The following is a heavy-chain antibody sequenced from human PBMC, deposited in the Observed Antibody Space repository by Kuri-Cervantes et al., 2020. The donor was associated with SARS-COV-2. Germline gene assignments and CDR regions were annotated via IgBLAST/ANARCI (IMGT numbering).Heavy chain of an antibody. Sequence: ASVKVSCKASGGTFSSYAISWVRQAPGQGLEWMGWINPNSGGTNYAQKFQGRVTMTRDTSISTAYMELSRLRSDDTAVYYCARGSDSTGTARSAFDTWGQGTMVTVSS. CDR1: GGTFSSYA. D-gene: IGHD1-1*01. V-gene: IGHV1-2*02. J-gene: IGHJ3*02. CDR2: INPNSGGT. CDR3: ARGSDSTGTARSAFDT.